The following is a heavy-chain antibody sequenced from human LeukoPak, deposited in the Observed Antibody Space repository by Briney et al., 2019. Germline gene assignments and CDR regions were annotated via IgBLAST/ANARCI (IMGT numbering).Heavy chain of an antibody. J-gene: IGHJ1*01. CDR3: ARSLGFCSSSNCQEYLQH. CDR1: GFTVSSNY. V-gene: IGHV3-53*01. D-gene: IGHD2-2*01. Sequence: PGGSLRLSCAASGFTVSSNYMSWVRQAPGKGLEWVSVIYRSGSTYYADSVKGRFTISRDNSNNTLYLQMNSLRAEDTAVHYCARSLGFCSSSNCQEYLQHWGQGTPVTVSS. CDR2: IYRSGST.